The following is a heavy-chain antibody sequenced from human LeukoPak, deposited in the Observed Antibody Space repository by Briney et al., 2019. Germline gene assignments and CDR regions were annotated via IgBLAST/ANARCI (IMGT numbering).Heavy chain of an antibody. CDR3: EKPHYGSGSYCTDDY. V-gene: IGHV3-23*01. CDR2: ISGSGDT. Sequence: GGSLRLSCAASGFTFSSYAMIWVRQAPGKGLEWVSGISGSGDTYYAASVKGRFTISRDNSKNTLYLQMNSLRGDDTAVYYCEKPHYGSGSYCTDDYWGQGTLVTVSS. CDR1: GFTFSSYA. J-gene: IGHJ4*02. D-gene: IGHD3-10*01.